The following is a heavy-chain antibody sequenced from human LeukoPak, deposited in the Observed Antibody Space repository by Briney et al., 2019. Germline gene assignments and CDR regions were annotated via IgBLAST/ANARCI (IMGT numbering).Heavy chain of an antibody. D-gene: IGHD2-2*01. CDR3: ARGIQCSSTSCYAGSTFDY. CDR1: GFTFSSYA. Sequence: GGSLRLSCAASGFTFSSYAMHWVRQAPGKGLEWVAVISYDGSNKYYADSVKGRFTISRDNPKNTLYLQMNSLRAEDTAVYYCARGIQCSSTSCYAGSTFDYWGQGTLVTVSS. J-gene: IGHJ4*02. CDR2: ISYDGSNK. V-gene: IGHV3-30-3*01.